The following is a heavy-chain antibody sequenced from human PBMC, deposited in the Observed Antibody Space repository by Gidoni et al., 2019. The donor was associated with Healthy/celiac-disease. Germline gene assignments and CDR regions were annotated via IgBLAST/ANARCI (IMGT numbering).Heavy chain of an antibody. Sequence: QVQLVESGGGVVQPGRSLRLSCAASGFTFSSYGLHWVRQAPGKGLAWVAVISYDGSNKYYADSVKGRFTISRDNSKNTLYLQMNSLRAEDTNVYYCAKHSRRDCSSTSCYDLTMVRGVIVWGQGTMVTVSS. D-gene: IGHD2-2*01. CDR2: ISYDGSNK. J-gene: IGHJ3*01. CDR1: GFTFSSYG. CDR3: AKHSRRDCSSTSCYDLTMVRGVIV. V-gene: IGHV3-30*18.